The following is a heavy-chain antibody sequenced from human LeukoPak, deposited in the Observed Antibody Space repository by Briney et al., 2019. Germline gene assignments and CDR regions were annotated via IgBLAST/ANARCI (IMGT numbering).Heavy chain of an antibody. J-gene: IGHJ6*03. Sequence: ASVKVSCKASGYTFTSYGISWVRQAPGQGLEWMGWISAYNGNTNYAQKFQGRVTITADESTSTAYMELSSLRSEDTAVYYCAREYYGPRMGPYYYYYYMDVWGKGTTVTISS. V-gene: IGHV1-18*01. CDR3: AREYYGPRMGPYYYYYYMDV. D-gene: IGHD3-10*01. CDR2: ISAYNGNT. CDR1: GYTFTSYG.